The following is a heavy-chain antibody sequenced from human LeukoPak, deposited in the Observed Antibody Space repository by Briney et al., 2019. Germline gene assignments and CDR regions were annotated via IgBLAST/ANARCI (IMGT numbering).Heavy chain of an antibody. J-gene: IGHJ5*02. V-gene: IGHV3-30*02. D-gene: IGHD2-15*01. CDR3: AKEATVVVAATGYNWFDP. Sequence: DGSNKYYADSVNGRFTISRDNSKNTLYLQMNSLRAEDTAVYYCAKEATVVVAATGYNWFDPWGQGILVTVSS. CDR2: DGSNK.